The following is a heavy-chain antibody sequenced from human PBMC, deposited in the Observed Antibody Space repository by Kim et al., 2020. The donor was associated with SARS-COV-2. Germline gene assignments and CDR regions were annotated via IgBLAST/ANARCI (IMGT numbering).Heavy chain of an antibody. CDR3: ARAGDRDDILTGYYPFDY. CDR2: INHSGST. D-gene: IGHD3-9*01. CDR1: GGSFSGYC. Sequence: SETLSLTCAVYGGSFSGYCWSWIRQPPGKGLEWIGEINHSGSTNYNPSLKSRVTISVDTSKNQFSLKLSSVTAADTAVYYCARAGDRDDILTGYYPFDYWGQGTLVTVSS. V-gene: IGHV4-34*01. J-gene: IGHJ4*02.